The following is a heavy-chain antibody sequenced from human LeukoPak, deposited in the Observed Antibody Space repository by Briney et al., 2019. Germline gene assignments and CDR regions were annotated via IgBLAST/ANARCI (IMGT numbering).Heavy chain of an antibody. CDR2: MNPNSGNT. V-gene: IGHV1-8*01. CDR3: ARGPNKYDGGNTGSAWFDP. Sequence: APVKVSCKASGYTFTSYDINWVRQATGLGPEWMGWMNPNSGNTGHAQKFQGRVTMTRNTSISTAYLELSSLTSEDTAVYYCARGPNKYDGGNTGSAWFDPWGQGSLATVSS. D-gene: IGHD4-23*01. CDR1: GYTFTSYD. J-gene: IGHJ5*02.